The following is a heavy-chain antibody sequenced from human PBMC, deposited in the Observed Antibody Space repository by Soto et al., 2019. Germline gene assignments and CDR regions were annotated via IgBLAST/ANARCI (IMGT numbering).Heavy chain of an antibody. Sequence: RGSLRLSCAASGFPFNGYATHWVRQAPGEGLEWVAAMSHDGSKEYYADSVKGRFTISRDNSRNTFYLQMNSLRPEDTSEYYCTRVGVGYSLGSGFDYWGQGALVTVSS. CDR1: GFPFNGYA. CDR2: MSHDGSKE. J-gene: IGHJ4*02. CDR3: TRVGVGYSLGSGFDY. V-gene: IGHV3-30-3*01. D-gene: IGHD5-18*01.